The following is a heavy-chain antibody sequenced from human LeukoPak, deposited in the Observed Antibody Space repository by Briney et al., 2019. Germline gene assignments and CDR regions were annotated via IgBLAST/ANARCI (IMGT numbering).Heavy chain of an antibody. CDR2: IYHSGST. D-gene: IGHD3-10*01. J-gene: IGHJ4*02. CDR3: ARYYGSGSYLNKYFDY. V-gene: IGHV4-4*02. Sequence: PSGTLSLTCADSGGSISSSNWWSWVRQPPGKGLEWIGEIYHSGSTNYNPSLKSRVTISVDKSKNQFSLKLSSVTAADTAVYYCARYYGSGSYLNKYFDYWGQGTLVTVSS. CDR1: GGSISSSNW.